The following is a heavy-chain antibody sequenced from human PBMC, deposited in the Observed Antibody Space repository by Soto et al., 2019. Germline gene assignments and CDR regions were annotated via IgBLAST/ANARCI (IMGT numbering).Heavy chain of an antibody. CDR1: GGSISSGGYY. D-gene: IGHD3-9*01. CDR3: ARSEADYDILTGYYTTAVFDY. Sequence: SETLSLTCTVSGGSISSGGYYWSWIRQHPGKGLEWIGYIYYSGSTYYNPSLKSRVTISVDTSKNQFSLKLSSVTAADTAVYYCARSEADYDILTGYYTTAVFDYWGQGTLVTVSS. CDR2: IYYSGST. J-gene: IGHJ4*02. V-gene: IGHV4-31*03.